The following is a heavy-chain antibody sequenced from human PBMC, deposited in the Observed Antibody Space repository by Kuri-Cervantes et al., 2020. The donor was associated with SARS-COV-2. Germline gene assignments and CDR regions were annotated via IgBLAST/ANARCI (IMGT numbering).Heavy chain of an antibody. D-gene: IGHD3-3*01. J-gene: IGHJ3*02. CDR3: ARDRRHYDFWGGYAHDAFDI. CDR2: MNPNSGNT. V-gene: IGHV1-8*03. Sequence: ASVNVSCKASGCTFTSYDINWVRQATGQGLEWMGWMNPNSGNTGYAQKFQGRVTITRNTSISTAYMELSSLRSEDTAVYYCARDRRHYDFWGGYAHDAFDIWGQGTMVTVSS. CDR1: GCTFTSYD.